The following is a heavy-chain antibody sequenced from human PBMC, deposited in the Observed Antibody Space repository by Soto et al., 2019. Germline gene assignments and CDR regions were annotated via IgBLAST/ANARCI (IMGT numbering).Heavy chain of an antibody. Sequence: QVQLQESGPGLVKPSETLSLTCTVSGGSISSYYWSWIRQPPGKGLEWIGYIYYSGSTNYNPSLKGRVTISVDTSKNQFSLKLSSVTAADKGVYYCARDRARGFLYFDYWGQGTLVTLSS. V-gene: IGHV4-59*01. D-gene: IGHD3-10*01. CDR2: IYYSGST. J-gene: IGHJ4*02. CDR3: ARDRARGFLYFDY. CDR1: GGSISSYY.